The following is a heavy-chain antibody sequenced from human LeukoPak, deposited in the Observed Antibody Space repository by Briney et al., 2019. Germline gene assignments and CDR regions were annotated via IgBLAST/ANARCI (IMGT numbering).Heavy chain of an antibody. CDR2: ISGSCGST. D-gene: IGHD3-22*01. CDR3: AKVVGDSSGYYPFEYYFDY. CDR1: GFTFSSYA. J-gene: IGHJ4*02. Sequence: GGSLRLSCAASGFTFSSYAMSWVRQAPGKGLEWVSAISGSCGSTYYADSVKGRFTISRDNSKNTLYLQMDSLRAEDTAVYYCAKVVGDSSGYYPFEYYFDYWGQGTLVTVSS. V-gene: IGHV3-23*01.